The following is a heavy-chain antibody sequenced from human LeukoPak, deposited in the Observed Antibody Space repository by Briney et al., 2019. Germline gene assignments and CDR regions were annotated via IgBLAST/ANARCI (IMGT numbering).Heavy chain of an antibody. CDR1: GFTFSDYY. D-gene: IGHD2-2*01. CDR3: ARVSDIVVVPAAFYGMDV. V-gene: IGHV3-11*04. CDR2: ISSSGSTI. Sequence: GGSLRLSCAASGFTFSDYYMSWIRQAPGKGLEWVSCISSSGSTIYYADSVKGRFTISRDNAKNSLYLQMNSLRAEDTAVYYCARVSDIVVVPAAFYGMDVWGQGTTVTVSS. J-gene: IGHJ6*02.